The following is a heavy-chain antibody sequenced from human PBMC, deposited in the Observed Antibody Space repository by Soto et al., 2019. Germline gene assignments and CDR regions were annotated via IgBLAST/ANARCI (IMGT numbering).Heavy chain of an antibody. Sequence: ASVKVSCKASGYTFSDYYIHWVRQAPGQGLEWMGWINPNSGGTKYAPKFQGGVTMTRDTSITTAYMELSRLRSGDTAVYYCAKDPATAKPEGVDLWGQATLVRVSS. CDR1: GYTFSDYY. D-gene: IGHD1-1*01. CDR3: AKDPATAKPEGVDL. J-gene: IGHJ4*02. CDR2: INPNSGGT. V-gene: IGHV1-2*02.